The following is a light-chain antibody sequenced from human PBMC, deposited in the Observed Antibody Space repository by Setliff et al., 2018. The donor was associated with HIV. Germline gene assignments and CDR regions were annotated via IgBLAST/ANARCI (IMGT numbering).Light chain of an antibody. Sequence: QSVLTQPASVSGSPGQSITISCTGTSSDIGSYDYVSWYQQHTGKAPKLIIYAVSSRPPGVSNRFSGSKSDNTASLTISGLQADDEADYYCSSYTARSTPVFGTGTKVTVL. V-gene: IGLV2-14*01. CDR1: SSDIGSYDY. J-gene: IGLJ1*01. CDR3: SSYTARSTPV. CDR2: AVS.